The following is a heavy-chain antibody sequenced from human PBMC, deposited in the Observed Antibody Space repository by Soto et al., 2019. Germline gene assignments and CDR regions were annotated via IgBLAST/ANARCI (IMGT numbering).Heavy chain of an antibody. Sequence: SETLSLTCTVSGGSISSYYWSWIRQPPGKGLEWIGYIYYSGSTNYNPSLKSRVTISVDTSKNQFSLKLSSVTAADTAVYYCARDGVSGHGARWNWFDPWGQGTLVTVSS. D-gene: IGHD6-19*01. J-gene: IGHJ5*02. V-gene: IGHV4-59*01. CDR2: IYYSGST. CDR3: ARDGVSGHGARWNWFDP. CDR1: GGSISSYY.